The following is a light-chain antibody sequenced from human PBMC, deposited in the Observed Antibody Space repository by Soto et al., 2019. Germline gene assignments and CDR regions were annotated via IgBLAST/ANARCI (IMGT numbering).Light chain of an antibody. V-gene: IGKV3-11*01. Sequence: EIVLTQSPATLSLSPGERATLSCRASQSVSSYLAWYQQKPGQAPRLLIYDASSRATGIPARFSGSGSGTDFHLTISSLEPEDFSVYYCQQRSNWPPLTFGGGTKVEIK. CDR2: DAS. CDR3: QQRSNWPPLT. CDR1: QSVSSY. J-gene: IGKJ4*01.